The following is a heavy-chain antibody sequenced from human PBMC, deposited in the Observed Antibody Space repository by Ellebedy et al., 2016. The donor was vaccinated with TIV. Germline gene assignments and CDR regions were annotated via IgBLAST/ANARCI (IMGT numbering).Heavy chain of an antibody. Sequence: GGSLRLXXKGFGFTFNTYWMMWIRQAPGKGLEWVATIKQDGSEKLYVDSVKGRFSISRDNTNNLVSLQLNSLRTVDTAVYYCTGGLGWLTDHWGQGTQVTVSA. J-gene: IGHJ5*02. CDR3: TGGLGWLTDH. CDR2: IKQDGSEK. D-gene: IGHD3-22*01. CDR1: GFTFNTYW. V-gene: IGHV3-7*04.